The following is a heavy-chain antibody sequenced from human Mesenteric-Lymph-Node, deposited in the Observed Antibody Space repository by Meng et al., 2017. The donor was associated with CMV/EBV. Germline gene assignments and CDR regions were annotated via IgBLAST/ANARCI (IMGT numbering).Heavy chain of an antibody. J-gene: IGHJ6*02. CDR1: GSFFSCYW. Sequence: GASLMFSCASSGSFFSCYWMCWVRQAPGKRLEWVANIKQGGSETYYVDSVKGRFTIARDNTKNSLCLQMNTLRGEGTAVYYCAGYYGGSYDSSGFSYYFYGMDVWGQGTTVTVSS. D-gene: IGHD3-22*01. CDR2: IKQGGSET. V-gene: IGHV3-7*01. CDR3: AGYYGGSYDSSGFSYYFYGMDV.